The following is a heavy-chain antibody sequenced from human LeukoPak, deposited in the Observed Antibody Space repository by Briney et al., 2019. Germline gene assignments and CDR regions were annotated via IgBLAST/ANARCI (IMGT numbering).Heavy chain of an antibody. Sequence: PGGSLRLSCTASGFTYSDFSMNWVREAPGEGLEWVSYIRSSDSTIYYADSVKGRFTISRDNAKNSLYLQMNSLSAEDTAVYYCARVSRAVGNYCVEYWGQGTLVTVSS. V-gene: IGHV3-48*01. CDR2: IRSSDSTI. D-gene: IGHD1-26*01. CDR1: GFTYSDFS. CDR3: ARVSRAVGNYCVEY. J-gene: IGHJ4*02.